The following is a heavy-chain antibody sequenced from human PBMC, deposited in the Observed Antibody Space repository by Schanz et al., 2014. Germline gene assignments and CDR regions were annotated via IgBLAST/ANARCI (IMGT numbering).Heavy chain of an antibody. CDR2: IGYLGDT. CDR3: AKGLYYDNTGGGFDY. Sequence: VQLLQFGGGVVQPGRSLRLSCAASGFTLSNSDMHWVRQGTGKGLEWVSTIGYLGDTYYPDSVKGRFTVSRDNSKNTVYLQMNRLRAEDTAVYYCAKGLYYDNTGGGFDYWGQGTLVTVSS. D-gene: IGHD3-16*01. V-gene: IGHV3-13*01. J-gene: IGHJ4*02. CDR1: GFTLSNSD.